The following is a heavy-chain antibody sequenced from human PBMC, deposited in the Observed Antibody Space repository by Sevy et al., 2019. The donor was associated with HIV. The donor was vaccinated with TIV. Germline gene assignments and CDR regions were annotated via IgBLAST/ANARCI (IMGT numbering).Heavy chain of an antibody. Sequence: ASVKVSCKASGGTFSSYAISWVRQAPGQGLEWMGGIIPIFGTANYAQKFQGRVTITADESTSTAYMELSSLRAEDMAVYYCARAPEALSSGWHYFDYWGQGTLVTVSS. D-gene: IGHD6-19*01. V-gene: IGHV1-69*13. CDR1: GGTFSSYA. CDR3: ARAPEALSSGWHYFDY. J-gene: IGHJ4*02. CDR2: IIPIFGTA.